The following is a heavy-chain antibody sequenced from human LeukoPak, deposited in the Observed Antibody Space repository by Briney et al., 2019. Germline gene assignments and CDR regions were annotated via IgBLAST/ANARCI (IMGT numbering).Heavy chain of an antibody. J-gene: IGHJ4*02. CDR3: ARDSAAAGGLSFDY. Sequence: ASVKVSCKASGYTFIGYYMHWVRQAPGQGLGWMGWINLNSGGTKYAQKFQGRVTMTRDTSITTAYMELSRLRSDDTAVYYCARDSAAAGGLSFDYWGQGTLATVSS. CDR1: GYTFIGYY. CDR2: INLNSGGT. V-gene: IGHV1-2*02. D-gene: IGHD6-13*01.